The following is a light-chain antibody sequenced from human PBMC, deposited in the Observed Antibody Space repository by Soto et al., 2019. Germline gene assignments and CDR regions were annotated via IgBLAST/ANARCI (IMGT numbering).Light chain of an antibody. J-gene: IGKJ3*01. CDR2: WAS. Sequence: DIVMTQSPDSLALSLGERATINCKSSRSVLSSSNNKNFLAWYQQKPGQPPRLLIYWASTRESGVPDRFSGSGSGTDFTLTISSLQAEDVEVYYCQQYYSSPFTFGPGTKVDI. CDR3: QQYYSSPFT. CDR1: RSVLSSSNNKNF. V-gene: IGKV4-1*01.